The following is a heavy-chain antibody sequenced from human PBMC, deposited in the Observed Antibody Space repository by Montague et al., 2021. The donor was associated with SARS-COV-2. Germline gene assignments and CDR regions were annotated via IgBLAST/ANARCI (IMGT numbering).Heavy chain of an antibody. CDR3: ARDLNEYSSSGGFDY. V-gene: IGHV4-39*07. J-gene: IGHJ4*02. CDR2: IYYSGST. Sequence: SETLSLTCTVSGGSISSSSYYWGWIRQPPGKGLEWIGSIYYSGSTYYNPSLKSRVTISVDTSKSQFSLKLSSVTAADTAVYYCARDLNEYSSSGGFDYWGQGTLVTVSS. D-gene: IGHD6-6*01. CDR1: GGSISSSSYY.